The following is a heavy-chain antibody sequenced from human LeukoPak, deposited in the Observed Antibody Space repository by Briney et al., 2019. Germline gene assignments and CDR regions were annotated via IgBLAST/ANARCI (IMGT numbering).Heavy chain of an antibody. V-gene: IGHV4-34*01. Sequence: SETLSLTCAVYGGSFSRYYWSWIGQPPGKRLEWIGEINHSGSTNYNPSLKSRVTISVDTSKNQFSLKLSSVTAADTAVYYCARGMYSSSWTDYYYYMDVWGKGTTVTVSS. CDR2: INHSGST. CDR3: ARGMYSSSWTDYYYYMDV. CDR1: GGSFSRYY. D-gene: IGHD6-13*01. J-gene: IGHJ6*03.